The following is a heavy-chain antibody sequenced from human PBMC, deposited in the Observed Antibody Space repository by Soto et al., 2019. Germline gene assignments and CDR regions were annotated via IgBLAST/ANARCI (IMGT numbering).Heavy chain of an antibody. D-gene: IGHD5-12*01. V-gene: IGHV3-15*07. CDR1: GFTFSNAW. CDR3: TTVAWRYSGYDGMDV. CDR2: IKSKTDGGTT. Sequence: EVQLVESGGGLVKPGGSLRLSCAASGFTFSNAWMNWVRQAPGKGLEWVGRIKSKTDGGTTDYAAPAKGRFTISRDDSKNTLYLQMNSLKTEDTAVYYCTTVAWRYSGYDGMDVWGQGTTVTVSS. J-gene: IGHJ6*02.